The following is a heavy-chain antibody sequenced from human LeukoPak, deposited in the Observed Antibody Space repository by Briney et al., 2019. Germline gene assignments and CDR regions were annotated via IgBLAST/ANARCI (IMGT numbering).Heavy chain of an antibody. J-gene: IGHJ4*02. CDR2: ISYDGSNK. V-gene: IGHV3-30*04. Sequence: HPGGSLRLSCAASGFTFSSYAMHWVRQAPGKGLEWVAVISYDGSNKYYADSVKGRFTISRDNSKNTLYLQMNSLRAEDTAVYYCAKDKAYGDYVFDYWGQGTLATVSS. D-gene: IGHD4-17*01. CDR1: GFTFSSYA. CDR3: AKDKAYGDYVFDY.